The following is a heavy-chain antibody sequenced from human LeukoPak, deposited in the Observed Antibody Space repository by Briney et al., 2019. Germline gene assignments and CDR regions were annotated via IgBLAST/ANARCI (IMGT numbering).Heavy chain of an antibody. CDR2: ISSTGGTI. V-gene: IGHV3-48*03. D-gene: IGHD4-17*01. CDR1: GFTFSGYA. J-gene: IGHJ4*02. Sequence: PGGSLRLSCAASGFTFSGYAMNWVRQAPGKALEWLSHISSTGGTIYYADSVKGRLTVSRDNAKNSLYLQMNSLRAEDTAVYYCAKSDPYGDSLIEIWGQGALVTVSS. CDR3: AKSDPYGDSLIEI.